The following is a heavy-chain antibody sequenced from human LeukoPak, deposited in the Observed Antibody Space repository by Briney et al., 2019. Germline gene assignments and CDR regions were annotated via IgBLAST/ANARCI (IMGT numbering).Heavy chain of an antibody. CDR2: INPNSGGT. J-gene: IGHJ4*02. D-gene: IGHD6-13*01. CDR3: TTSSSWYFFEY. CDR1: GYTFTGYY. V-gene: IGHV1-2*02. Sequence: ASVKVSCKASGYTFTGYYMHWVRQAPGQGLEWMGWINPNSGGTNYAQKFRGRVTMTRDTSISTAYMELSRLRSDDTAVYYCTTSSSWYFFEYWGQGTLVTVAS.